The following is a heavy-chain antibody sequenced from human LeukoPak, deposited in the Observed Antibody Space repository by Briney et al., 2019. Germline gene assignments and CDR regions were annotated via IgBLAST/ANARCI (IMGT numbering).Heavy chain of an antibody. CDR3: ARAPDSSGYYPSWFDP. CDR2: IYYTGYT. CDR1: GGSIRSGGYY. J-gene: IGHJ5*02. V-gene: IGHV4-31*03. Sequence: SETLSLTCTVSGGSIRSGGYYWSWIRQHPGKGLEWIGFIYYTGYTYYNPSLKSRVSILIDTSTNQFSLKLNSVTAADTAVYYCARAPDSSGYYPSWFDPWGQGTLVTVSS. D-gene: IGHD3-22*01.